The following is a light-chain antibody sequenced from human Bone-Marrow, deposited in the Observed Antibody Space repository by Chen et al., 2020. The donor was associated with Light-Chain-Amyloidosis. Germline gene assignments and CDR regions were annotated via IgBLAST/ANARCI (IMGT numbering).Light chain of an antibody. CDR1: QDISRF. CDR2: DVY. J-gene: IGKJ4*01. CDR3: QQYDHFLS. V-gene: IGKV1-33*01. Sequence: DIQITQSPSSLSASVGDRVTITCQASQDISRFLNWYQQKPGKAPNLLIYDVYKLETGVPPRFSGSGSGKHFTLTITSLQPEDIATYYCQQYDHFLSFGGGTKVEVK.